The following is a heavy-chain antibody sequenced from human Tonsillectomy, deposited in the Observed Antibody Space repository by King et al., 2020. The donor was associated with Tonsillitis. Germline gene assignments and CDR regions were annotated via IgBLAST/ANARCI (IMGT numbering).Heavy chain of an antibody. CDR3: AKDRSGYDLSATDAFDI. J-gene: IGHJ3*02. V-gene: IGHV3-9*01. CDR2: ISWNSGSI. D-gene: IGHD5-12*01. CDR1: GFTFDDYA. Sequence: VQLVESGGGLVQPGRSLRLSCAASGFTFDDYAMHWVRQAPGKGLVWVSGISWNSGSIGYADSVKGRFTISRDNAKNSLYLQMNSLRAEDTALYYCAKDRSGYDLSATDAFDIWGQGTMVTVSS.